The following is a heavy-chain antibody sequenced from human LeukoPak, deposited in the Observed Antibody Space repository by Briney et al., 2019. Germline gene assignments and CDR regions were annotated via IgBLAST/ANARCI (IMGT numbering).Heavy chain of an antibody. CDR1: GFTFSSYW. CDR2: IKQDGSEK. Sequence: GGSLRLSCAASGFTFSSYWMSWVRQAPGKGLEWVANIKQDGSEKYYVDSVKGRLTISRDNTKNSLYLQMNSLRAEDTAVYYCARLKQWLVRDYYYYGMDVWGQGTTVTVSS. V-gene: IGHV3-7*01. CDR3: ARLKQWLVRDYYYYGMDV. D-gene: IGHD6-19*01. J-gene: IGHJ6*02.